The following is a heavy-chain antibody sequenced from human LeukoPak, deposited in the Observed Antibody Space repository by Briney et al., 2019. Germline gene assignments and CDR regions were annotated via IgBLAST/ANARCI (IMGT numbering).Heavy chain of an antibody. V-gene: IGHV1-2*02. D-gene: IGHD2-15*01. J-gene: IGHJ4*02. CDR1: GYTFTDYY. Sequence: ASVKVSCKASGYTFTDYYMHWVRQAPGQGLEWMGWINPNRGGSNYAQKFQGRVTMTRDTSISTAYMELSGLRSDDTAMYYCARGDIVVVVAFTEYYFDYWGQGTLVTVSS. CDR2: INPNRGGS. CDR3: ARGDIVVVVAFTEYYFDY.